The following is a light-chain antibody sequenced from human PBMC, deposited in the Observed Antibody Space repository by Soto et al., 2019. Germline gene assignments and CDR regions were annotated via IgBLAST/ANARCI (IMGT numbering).Light chain of an antibody. CDR1: SSSIGSNT. J-gene: IGLJ2*01. CDR2: STN. CDR3: AAWDDSLNGHVI. Sequence: QSVLTQPPSASGTPGQRVTISCSGSSSSIGSNTVTWYQQLPGTAPKLLIYSTNQRPSGVPDRFSGSKSGTSASLAISGLQSEDEADDYCAAWDDSLNGHVIFGGGTKVTVL. V-gene: IGLV1-44*01.